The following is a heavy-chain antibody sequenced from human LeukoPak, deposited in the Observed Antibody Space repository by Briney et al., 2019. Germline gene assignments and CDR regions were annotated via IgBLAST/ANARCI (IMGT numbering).Heavy chain of an antibody. Sequence: PSETLSLTCAVYGGSFSGYYWSWIRQPPGKGLEWIGEINHSGSTNYNPPLKSRVTISVDTSKNQFSLKLSSVTAADTAVYYCARGRWVGYYGSGRGYYFDYWGQGTLVTVSS. CDR2: INHSGST. D-gene: IGHD3-10*01. J-gene: IGHJ4*02. V-gene: IGHV4-34*01. CDR3: ARGRWVGYYGSGRGYYFDY. CDR1: GGSFSGYY.